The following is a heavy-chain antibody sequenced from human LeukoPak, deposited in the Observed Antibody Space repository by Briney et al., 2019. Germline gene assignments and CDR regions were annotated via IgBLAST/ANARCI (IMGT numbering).Heavy chain of an antibody. Sequence: GGSLRLSCAASGFTFSSYSMNWVRQAPGKGLEWVSYISSSSSTIYYADSVKGRFTISRDNAKNSLYLQMNSPRAEDTAVYYCARDRTTVTTDPFDYWGQGTLVTVSS. V-gene: IGHV3-48*01. CDR3: ARDRTTVTTDPFDY. CDR1: GFTFSSYS. CDR2: ISSSSSTI. J-gene: IGHJ4*02. D-gene: IGHD4-11*01.